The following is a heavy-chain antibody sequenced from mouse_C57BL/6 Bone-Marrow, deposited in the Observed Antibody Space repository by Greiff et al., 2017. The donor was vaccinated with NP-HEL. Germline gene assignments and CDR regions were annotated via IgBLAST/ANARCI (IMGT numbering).Heavy chain of an antibody. CDR1: GFTFSSYA. Sequence: EVQLVESGGGLVKPGGSLKLSCAASGFTFSSYAMSWVRQTPEKRLEWVATISDGGSYTYYPDNVKGRVTISRDNAKNNLYLQMSHLKSEDTAMYYCARGAYYSNSYAMDYWGQGTSVTVSS. CDR3: ARGAYYSNSYAMDY. D-gene: IGHD2-5*01. J-gene: IGHJ4*01. V-gene: IGHV5-4*01. CDR2: ISDGGSYT.